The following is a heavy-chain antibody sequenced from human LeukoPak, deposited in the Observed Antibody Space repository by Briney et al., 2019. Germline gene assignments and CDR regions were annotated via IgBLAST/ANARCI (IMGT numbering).Heavy chain of an antibody. Sequence: PSETLSLTCAVYGGSFSGYCWSWIRQPPGKGLEWIGEINHSGSTNYNPSLKSRVTISVDTSKNQFSLKLSSVTAADTAVYYCARAVYSSSWFPFDYWGQGTLVTVSS. D-gene: IGHD6-13*01. V-gene: IGHV4-34*01. CDR1: GGSFSGYC. J-gene: IGHJ4*02. CDR3: ARAVYSSSWFPFDY. CDR2: INHSGST.